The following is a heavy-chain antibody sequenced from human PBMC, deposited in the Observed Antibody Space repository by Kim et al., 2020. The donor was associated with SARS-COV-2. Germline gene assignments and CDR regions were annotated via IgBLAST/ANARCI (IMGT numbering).Heavy chain of an antibody. CDR2: ISWNRGSI. V-gene: IGHV3-9*01. J-gene: IGHJ5*02. CDR3: AKTYGSGSYWSWFDP. D-gene: IGHD3-10*01. CDR1: GFTFDDYA. Sequence: GGSLRLSCAASGFTFDDYAMHWVRQAPGKGLEWVSGISWNRGSIGYADSVKGRFTISRDNAKNSLYLQMNSLRAEDTALYYCAKTYGSGSYWSWFDPWGQGTLVTVSS.